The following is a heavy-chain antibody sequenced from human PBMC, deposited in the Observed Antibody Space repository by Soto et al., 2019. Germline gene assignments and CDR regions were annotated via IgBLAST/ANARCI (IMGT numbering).Heavy chain of an antibody. Sequence: QVQLVQSGAEVRKPGSSLRVSCKSSGATFSTTGISWVRQAPGQGLEWMGGIIPLFGTPKYARKFQGRVSITEDESTNTVYMELKSLRPDDAAVYYCARASPVICGGDPCYRLDSSFDSWGQGSLVIVSS. V-gene: IGHV1-69*01. D-gene: IGHD2-21*02. CDR2: IIPLFGTP. CDR1: GATFSTTG. CDR3: ARASPVICGGDPCYRLDSSFDS. J-gene: IGHJ5*01.